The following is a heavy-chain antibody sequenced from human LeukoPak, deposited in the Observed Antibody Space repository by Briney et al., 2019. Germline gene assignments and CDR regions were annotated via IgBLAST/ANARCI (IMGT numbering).Heavy chain of an antibody. J-gene: IGHJ4*02. CDR3: ARRGHVLPFDY. V-gene: IGHV4-34*01. CDR2: INHSGST. Sequence: SETLSLTCAVYGGSFSGYYWSWIRQPPGKGLEWIGEINHSGSTNYNPSLKSRVTISVDTSKNQFSLKLSSVTAADTAVYYCARRGHVLPFDYWGQGTLVTVSS. CDR1: GGSFSGYY. D-gene: IGHD3-10*01.